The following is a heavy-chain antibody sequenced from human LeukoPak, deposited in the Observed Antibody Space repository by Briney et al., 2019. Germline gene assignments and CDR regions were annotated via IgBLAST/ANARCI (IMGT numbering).Heavy chain of an antibody. CDR3: AELGITMIGDV. Sequence: GGSLRLSCAASGFTFSSHGMSWVRQAPGKGLEWVSAISGSGGTIYYADSVKGRFTISRDNAKNSLYLQMNSLRAEDTAVYYCAELGITMIGDVWGKGTTDTISS. D-gene: IGHD3-10*02. CDR1: GFTFSSHG. CDR2: ISGSGGTI. J-gene: IGHJ6*04. V-gene: IGHV3-23*01.